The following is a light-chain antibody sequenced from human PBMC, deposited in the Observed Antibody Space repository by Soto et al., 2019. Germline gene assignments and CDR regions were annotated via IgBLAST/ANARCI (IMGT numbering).Light chain of an antibody. CDR1: SSDVGAYKY. CDR3: TSYTISSTLRYV. J-gene: IGLJ1*01. CDR2: DVS. V-gene: IGLV2-14*01. Sequence: QSVLTQPASVSGSPGQSITTSCTGTSSDVGAYKYVSWYQQHPGKAPRLMMYDVSNRPSGVSTRFSGSKSGNTASLTISGLQAEDEADYYCTSYTISSTLRYVFGTGTKVTVL.